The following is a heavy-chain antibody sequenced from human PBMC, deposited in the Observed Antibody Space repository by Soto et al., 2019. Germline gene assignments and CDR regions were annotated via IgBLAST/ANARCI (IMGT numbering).Heavy chain of an antibody. CDR3: ARPRCRGMDV. Sequence: EVQLVESGGGLVQPGGSLRLSCVGSGFRISNYFMSWVRQAPGKGLEWVTNIKEDGSEKYYVESVKGRFTISRDNAKNSLYLQVNSLRDEDTAVYYCARPRCRGMDVWGQGTTVTVSS. V-gene: IGHV3-7*03. CDR1: GFRISNYF. J-gene: IGHJ6*02. CDR2: IKEDGSEK.